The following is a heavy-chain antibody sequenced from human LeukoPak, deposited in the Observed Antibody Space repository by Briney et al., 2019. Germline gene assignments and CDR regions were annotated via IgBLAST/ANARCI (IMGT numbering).Heavy chain of an antibody. D-gene: IGHD3-10*01. Sequence: GGSPRLSCAASGFTFSSYWMHWVRQAPGKGLVWVSRINSDGSSTSYADSVKGRFTISRDNAKNTPYLQMNSLRAEDTAVYYCARARNYYYGSGSYYLFAFDIWGQGTMVTVSS. J-gene: IGHJ3*02. CDR2: INSDGSST. V-gene: IGHV3-74*01. CDR1: GFTFSSYW. CDR3: ARARNYYYGSGSYYLFAFDI.